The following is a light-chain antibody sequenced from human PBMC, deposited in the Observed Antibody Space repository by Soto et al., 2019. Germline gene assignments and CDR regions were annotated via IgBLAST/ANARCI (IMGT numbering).Light chain of an antibody. CDR3: QQYNSNPET. J-gene: IGKJ1*01. CDR1: QSISSW. V-gene: IGKV1-5*01. CDR2: DAS. Sequence: DIPMTQSPSTLSASVGDRVTITCRASQSISSWLAWYQQKPGKAPKLLIYDASSLESGVPSRFSGSGSGTEFTLTISSLQPDDFATYYCQQYNSNPETFGQGTKVEIK.